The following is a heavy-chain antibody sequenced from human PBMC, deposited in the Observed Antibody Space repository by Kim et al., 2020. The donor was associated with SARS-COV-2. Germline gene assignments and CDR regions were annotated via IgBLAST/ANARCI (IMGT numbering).Heavy chain of an antibody. V-gene: IGHV3-30-3*01. Sequence: GGSLRLSCAASGFTFSSYAMHWVRQAPGKGLEWVAVISYDGSNKYYADSVKGRFTISRDNSKNTLYLQMNSLRAEDTAVYYCARETAALNSIDYWGQGTL. D-gene: IGHD6-13*01. J-gene: IGHJ4*02. CDR3: ARETAALNSIDY. CDR2: ISYDGSNK. CDR1: GFTFSSYA.